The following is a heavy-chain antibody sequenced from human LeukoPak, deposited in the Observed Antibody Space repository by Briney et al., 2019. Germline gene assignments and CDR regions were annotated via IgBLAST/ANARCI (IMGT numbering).Heavy chain of an antibody. J-gene: IGHJ4*02. CDR3: ARSAVVLPYYFDS. D-gene: IGHD6-19*01. CDR2: FDPEDGKA. Sequence: ASVKVSCMVSGHTLTELSTHWVRQAPGKGLEWMGFFDPEDGKAISAQDFQGRISITEDTSTDTVHMELTSLTSEDTAVYYCARSAVVLPYYFDSWGQGTLVTVSS. V-gene: IGHV1-24*01. CDR1: GHTLTELS.